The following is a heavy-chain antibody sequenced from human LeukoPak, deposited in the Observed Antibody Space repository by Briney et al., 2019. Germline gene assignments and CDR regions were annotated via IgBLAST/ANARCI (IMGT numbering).Heavy chain of an antibody. CDR2: INDSGRI. CDR1: GGSLSGYY. D-gene: IGHD2/OR15-2a*01. Sequence: SETLSLTCAVYGGSLSGYYWNWIRQPPGKGLEWIGEINDSGRIYYNPSLQSRVALSVDTSKNQFSLNVTSVTAADTALYYCARGFRRLDYWDQGALVTVSS. V-gene: IGHV4-34*01. CDR3: ARGFRRLDY. J-gene: IGHJ4*02.